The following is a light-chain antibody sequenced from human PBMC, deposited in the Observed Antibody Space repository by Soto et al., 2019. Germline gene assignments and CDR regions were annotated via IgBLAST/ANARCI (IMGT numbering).Light chain of an antibody. Sequence: QSALTQPASVSGSPGQSITISCTGTNSDVGGFNYVSWYQHHPGKAPKLIIYEVSNRPSGVSSRFSGSKSDNTASLTISGLQAEDXADYYCTSYESPSTFYVFGTGTKVT. CDR2: EVS. J-gene: IGLJ1*01. CDR3: TSYESPSTFYV. CDR1: NSDVGGFNY. V-gene: IGLV2-14*01.